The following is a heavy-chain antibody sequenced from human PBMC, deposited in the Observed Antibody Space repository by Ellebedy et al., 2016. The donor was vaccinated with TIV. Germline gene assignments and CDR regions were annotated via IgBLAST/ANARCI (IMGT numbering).Heavy chain of an antibody. D-gene: IGHD5-18*01. CDR2: IYYSGST. J-gene: IGHJ4*02. CDR3: ARQGYRGYSYGATYTPFDY. CDR1: GGSINTYY. V-gene: IGHV4-39*01. Sequence: MPSETLSLTCTVSGGSINTYYWGWIRQPPGKGLEWIGSIYYSGSTYYNPSLKSRVTISVDTSKNQFSLKLSSVTAADTAVYYCARQGYRGYSYGATYTPFDYWGQGTLVTVSS.